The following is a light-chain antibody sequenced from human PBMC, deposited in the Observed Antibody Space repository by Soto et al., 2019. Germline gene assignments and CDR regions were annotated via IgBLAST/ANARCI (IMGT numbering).Light chain of an antibody. CDR2: DAS. CDR3: QQRGNWPVT. CDR1: QSVGSY. J-gene: IGKJ1*01. V-gene: IGKV3-11*01. Sequence: EIVLTQSPATLSLSPGERATLSCRASQSVGSYFAWYQQKPGQAPRLLIYDASNRATGIRARFSGSGSGTDFTLTISSLEPDDFAVYYCQQRGNWPVTFGQGTRVDIK.